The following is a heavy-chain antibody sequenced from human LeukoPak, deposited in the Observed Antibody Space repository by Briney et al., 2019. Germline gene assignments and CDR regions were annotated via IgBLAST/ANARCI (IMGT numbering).Heavy chain of an antibody. V-gene: IGHV1-2*02. CDR3: ARGDCSGGSCPNDY. D-gene: IGHD2-15*01. CDR1: GYTFTGYY. CDR2: INPNSGGT. J-gene: IGHJ4*02. Sequence: ASVKVSCKASGYTFTGYYMHWVRQAPGQGLEWMGWINPNSGGTNYAQKFQGRVTMTRDTSISTAYMELSRLRSDDTAVYYCARGDCSGGSCPNDYWGQGTLVTVSS.